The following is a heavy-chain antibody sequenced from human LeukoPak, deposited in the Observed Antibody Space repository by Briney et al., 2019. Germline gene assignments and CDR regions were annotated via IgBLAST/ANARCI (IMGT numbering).Heavy chain of an antibody. D-gene: IGHD5-18*01. J-gene: IGHJ4*02. CDR2: INPNSGGT. CDR1: GYTFTGYY. V-gene: IGHV1-2*02. Sequence: ASVKVSCKASGYTFTGYYMHWVRQAPGQGLEWMGWINPNSGGTNYAQKFQGRVTMTRDTSISTAYMELSRLRSDDTAVYYCASSRDYFLDTAMATGLVDYWGQGTLVTVSS. CDR3: ASSRDYFLDTAMATGLVDY.